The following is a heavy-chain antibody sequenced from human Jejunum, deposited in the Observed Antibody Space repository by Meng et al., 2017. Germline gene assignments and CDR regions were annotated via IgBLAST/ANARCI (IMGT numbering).Heavy chain of an antibody. J-gene: IGHJ5*02. CDR1: CSSITDVNW. D-gene: IGHD6-13*01. V-gene: IGHV4-4*02. Sequence: QLHESAPVLVKPSGPPPLTFAVSCSSITDVNWWRWFRQPPGKGLEWIGEIYHTGTPNYNPSLKSRVTMSLDKSKNQFSLELTSVTAADTAVYYCARDLLGPAIAATGWFDPWGQGTLVTVSS. CDR2: IYHTGTP. CDR3: ARDLLGPAIAATGWFDP.